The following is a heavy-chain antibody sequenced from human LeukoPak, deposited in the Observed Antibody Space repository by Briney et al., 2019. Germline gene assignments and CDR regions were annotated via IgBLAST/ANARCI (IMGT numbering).Heavy chain of an antibody. Sequence: GASVKVSCKASGYTFTSYYMHWVRQAPGQGLEWMGIINPSGGSTSYAQKFQGRVTITRNTSISTAYMELSSLRSEDTAVYYCARYYYDSSGYYLGYYYYYMDVWGKGTTVTVSS. CDR1: GYTFTSYY. CDR3: ARYYYDSSGYYLGYYYYYMDV. CDR2: INPSGGST. J-gene: IGHJ6*03. V-gene: IGHV1-46*01. D-gene: IGHD3-22*01.